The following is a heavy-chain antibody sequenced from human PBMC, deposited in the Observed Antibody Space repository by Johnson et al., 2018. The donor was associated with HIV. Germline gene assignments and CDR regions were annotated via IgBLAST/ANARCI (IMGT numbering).Heavy chain of an antibody. V-gene: IGHV3-30*04. J-gene: IGHJ3*02. CDR1: GFIFSNYP. Sequence: QVQLVESGGGVVQPGKSLRLSCAASGFIFSNYPMHWVRQAPGKGLEWVAVISKDGANNYHADSVKGRFTISRDNSKNTLYLQMNSLRAEDTALYYCARAYMSSGSYYDAFDIWGQGTMVIVSS. CDR3: ARAYMSSGSYYDAFDI. CDR2: ISKDGANN. D-gene: IGHD1-26*01.